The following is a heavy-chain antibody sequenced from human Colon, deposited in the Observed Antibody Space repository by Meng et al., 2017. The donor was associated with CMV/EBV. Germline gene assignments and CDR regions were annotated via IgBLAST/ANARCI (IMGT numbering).Heavy chain of an antibody. Sequence: GESLKISCAASGFTFSSYSMNWVRQAPGKGLEWVSSISSSSSYIYYADSVKGRFTISRDNAKNSLYLQMSSLRAEDTAVYYCARGMASSSWYWFDPWGQGTLVTVSS. CDR1: GFTFSSYS. CDR2: ISSSSSYI. D-gene: IGHD6-13*01. J-gene: IGHJ5*02. CDR3: ARGMASSSWYWFDP. V-gene: IGHV3-21*01.